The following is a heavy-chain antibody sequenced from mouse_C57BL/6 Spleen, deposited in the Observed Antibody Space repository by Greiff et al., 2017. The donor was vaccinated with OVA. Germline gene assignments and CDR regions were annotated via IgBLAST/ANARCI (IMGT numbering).Heavy chain of an antibody. Sequence: EVQLVESGGDLVKPGGSLKLSCAASGFTFSSYGMSWVRQTPGKRLEWVATISSGGSYTYYADSVKGRFTISRDNAKNTMYLQMSRLKSEDTAMYYCARQNYYGSSTEYFDVWGTGTTVTVSS. CDR3: ARQNYYGSSTEYFDV. CDR1: GFTFSSYG. CDR2: ISSGGSYT. J-gene: IGHJ1*03. D-gene: IGHD1-1*01. V-gene: IGHV5-6*01.